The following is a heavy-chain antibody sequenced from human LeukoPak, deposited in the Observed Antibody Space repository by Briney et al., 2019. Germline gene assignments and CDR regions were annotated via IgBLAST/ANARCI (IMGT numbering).Heavy chain of an antibody. Sequence: ASVKVSCKASGYTFTSYYMHWVRQAPGQGLEWMGIINPSGGSTSYAQKFQGRVTMTRDTSTSTVYMELSSLRSEDTAVYYCSRAYYSSGWFRNRDLFDDWGQGTLVTVSS. CDR2: INPSGGST. D-gene: IGHD6-19*01. J-gene: IGHJ4*02. CDR1: GYTFTSYY. CDR3: SRAYYSSGWFRNRDLFDD. V-gene: IGHV1-46*03.